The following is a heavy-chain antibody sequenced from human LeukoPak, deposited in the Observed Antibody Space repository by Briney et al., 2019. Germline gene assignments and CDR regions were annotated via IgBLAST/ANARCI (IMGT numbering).Heavy chain of an antibody. D-gene: IGHD3-10*01. V-gene: IGHV3-48*02. CDR1: GFTFSSYS. Sequence: PGGSLRLSCAASGFTFSSYSMNWVRQAPGKGLEWVSYISSSSTSIYYADSVKGRFTISRDNAKNSLYLQMNSLRDEDTAVYYCVRDLKSGHYFGYWGQGTLVTVSS. CDR2: ISSSSTSI. CDR3: VRDLKSGHYFGY. J-gene: IGHJ4*02.